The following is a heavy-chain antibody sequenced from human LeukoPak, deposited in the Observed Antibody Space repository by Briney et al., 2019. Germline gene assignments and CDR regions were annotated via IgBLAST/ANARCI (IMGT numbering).Heavy chain of an antibody. CDR1: GGSISSYY. V-gene: IGHV4-59*01. CDR2: IYYSGST. D-gene: IGHD3-16*01. CDR3: GERLGGGLNYFDY. J-gene: IGHJ4*02. Sequence: SETLSLTCTVSGGSISSYYWSWIRQPPGKGLEWIGYIYYSGSTNYNPSLKSRVTISVDTSKNQFSLKLSSVTAADTAVYYRGERLGGGLNYFDYWGQGTLVTVSS.